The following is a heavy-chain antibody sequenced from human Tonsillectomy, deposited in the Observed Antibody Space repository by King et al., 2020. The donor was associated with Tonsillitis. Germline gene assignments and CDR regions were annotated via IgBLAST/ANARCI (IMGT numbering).Heavy chain of an antibody. J-gene: IGHJ3*02. D-gene: IGHD6-13*01. Sequence: QLVQSGAEVKKPGASVKVSCKASGYTLTDYYMHWVRQAPGQGLEWMGWINAKSGGTNYAQKVQGRVTMTRDTSISTAYMELSRVRSDDTAVYYCARDPARGAATADDAFDICGQATMVTVS. V-gene: IGHV1-2*02. CDR2: INAKSGGT. CDR3: ARDPARGAATADDAFDI. CDR1: GYTLTDYY.